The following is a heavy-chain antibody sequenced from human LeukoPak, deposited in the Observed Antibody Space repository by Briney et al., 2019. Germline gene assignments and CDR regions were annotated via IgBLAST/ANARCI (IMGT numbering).Heavy chain of an antibody. Sequence: PGGSLRLSCAASRFTFSSYAMTWVRQAPGKGLEWVSAISGSGGSTYYADSVRGRFTISRDNSKNMLYLQMDSLRAEDTAIYYCTRWGAGGLTLDYWGQGVLVTVSS. V-gene: IGHV3-23*01. D-gene: IGHD3-16*01. J-gene: IGHJ4*02. CDR2: ISGSGGST. CDR3: TRWGAGGLTLDY. CDR1: RFTFSSYA.